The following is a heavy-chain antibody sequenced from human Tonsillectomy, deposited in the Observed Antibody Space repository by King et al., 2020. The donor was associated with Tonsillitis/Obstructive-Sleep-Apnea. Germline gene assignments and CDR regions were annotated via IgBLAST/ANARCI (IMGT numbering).Heavy chain of an antibody. Sequence: QQQQWGAGLLKPSETLSLTCAVYGGSFSGYYWSWIRQPPGKGLEWIGEINHSGSTNYNPSLKSRVTISGDTSKKQFSLKSNSVTAADTAVYYCARAPWGSYAFDIWGQETMVTVSS. D-gene: IGHD1-26*01. CDR3: ARAPWGSYAFDI. V-gene: IGHV4-34*01. J-gene: IGHJ3*02. CDR1: GGSFSGYY. CDR2: INHSGST.